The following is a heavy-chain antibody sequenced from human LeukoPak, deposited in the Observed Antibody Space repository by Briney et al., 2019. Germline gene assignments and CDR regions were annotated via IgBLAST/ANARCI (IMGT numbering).Heavy chain of an antibody. Sequence: PGGSLRLSCAASGFTFSSYAMSWVRQAPGKGLEWVSAISGSGGSTYYADSVKGRFTISRDNSKNTLYLQMNSLRAEDTAVYYCARASKSLAAAGMRFGYYYYMDVWGKGTTVTISS. CDR3: ARASKSLAAAGMRFGYYYYMDV. V-gene: IGHV3-23*01. D-gene: IGHD6-13*01. J-gene: IGHJ6*03. CDR1: GFTFSSYA. CDR2: ISGSGGST.